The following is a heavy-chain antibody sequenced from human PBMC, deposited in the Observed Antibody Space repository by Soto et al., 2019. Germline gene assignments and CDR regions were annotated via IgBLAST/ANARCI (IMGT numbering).Heavy chain of an antibody. CDR2: ISYDGSNK. D-gene: IGHD3-16*02. J-gene: IGHJ4*02. Sequence: GGSLRLSCAASGFTFSSYGMHWVRQAPGKGLEWVAVISYDGSNKYYADSVKGRFTISRDNSKNTLYLQMNSLRDEDTAVYYCAKTHHCSGGSCYDYVWGSYRYDYFDYWGQGTLVTVSS. CDR3: AKTHHCSGGSCYDYVWGSYRYDYFDY. V-gene: IGHV3-30*18. CDR1: GFTFSSYG.